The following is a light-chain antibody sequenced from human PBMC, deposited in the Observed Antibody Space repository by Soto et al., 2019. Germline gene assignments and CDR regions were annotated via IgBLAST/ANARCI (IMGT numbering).Light chain of an antibody. CDR2: DAS. V-gene: IGKV1-39*01. Sequence: IQLTQSPSSLSASVGDRVTITCRASQGISSYLGWYQQKPGKAPNLLIYDASTLHSGVPSRFSDGGSGTDFTLTISSLQPEDFATYYCQQSYSTPRTFGQGTKVDIK. J-gene: IGKJ1*01. CDR3: QQSYSTPRT. CDR1: QGISSY.